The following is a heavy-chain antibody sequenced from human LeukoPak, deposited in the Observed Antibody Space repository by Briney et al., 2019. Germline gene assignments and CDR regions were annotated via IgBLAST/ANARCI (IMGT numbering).Heavy chain of an antibody. CDR3: ARGGVYCSGGSCYVYDY. D-gene: IGHD2-15*01. J-gene: IGHJ4*02. CDR1: GGSFSGYY. V-gene: IGHV4-34*01. Sequence: SETLSLTCAVYGGSFSGYYWSWIRQPPGKGLEWIGDINHSGSTNYNPSLKSRVTISVDTSKNQFSLKLSSVTAADTAVYYCARGGVYCSGGSCYVYDYWGQGTLVTVSS. CDR2: INHSGST.